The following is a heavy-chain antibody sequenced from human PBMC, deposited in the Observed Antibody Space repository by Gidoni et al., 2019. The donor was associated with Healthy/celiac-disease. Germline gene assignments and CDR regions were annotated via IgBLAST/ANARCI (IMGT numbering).Heavy chain of an antibody. V-gene: IGHV3-48*02. CDR2: ISSSSSTI. J-gene: IGHJ4*02. CDR3: ARDTAMSFDY. Sequence: GLCWVSYISSSSSTIYYADSVKGRFTISRDNAKNSLYLQMNSLRDEDTAVYYCARDTAMSFDYWGQGNLVTVSS.